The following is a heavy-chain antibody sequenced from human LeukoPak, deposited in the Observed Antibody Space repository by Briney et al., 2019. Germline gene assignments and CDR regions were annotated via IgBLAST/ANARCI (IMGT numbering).Heavy chain of an antibody. Sequence: GGSLRLSCAASGFTFSSYAMSWVRQAPGKGLEWVSAISGGGGSTYYADSVKGRFTISRDNSKNTLYLQMNSLRAEDTAVYYCAKDGIAIQLWFFDYWGQGTLVTVSS. CDR3: AKDGIAIQLWFFDY. V-gene: IGHV3-23*01. CDR1: GFTFSSYA. J-gene: IGHJ4*02. CDR2: ISGGGGST. D-gene: IGHD5-18*01.